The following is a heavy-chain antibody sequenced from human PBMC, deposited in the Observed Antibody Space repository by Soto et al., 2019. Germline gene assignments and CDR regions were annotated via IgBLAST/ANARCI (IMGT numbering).Heavy chain of an antibody. V-gene: IGHV3-30*18. CDR2: ISNDGSKK. CDR1: GFTFSSYG. Sequence: LVESGGGVVQPGRSLRLSCAASGFTFSSYGMHWVRQAPGKGLEWVALISNDGSKKYYADSVKGRFTISRDNSKNTFYLQMNSLRAEDTAVYHCAKDPGGLDVWGQGTTVTVSS. J-gene: IGHJ6*02. D-gene: IGHD7-27*01. CDR3: AKDPGGLDV.